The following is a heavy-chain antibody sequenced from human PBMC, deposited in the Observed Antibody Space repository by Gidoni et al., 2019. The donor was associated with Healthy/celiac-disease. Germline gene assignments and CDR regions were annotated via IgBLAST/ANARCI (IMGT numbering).Heavy chain of an antibody. CDR2: IWYDGSNK. J-gene: IGHJ5*02. Sequence: QVQLVESGGGVVQPGRSLRLSWAASGFTFSSYGMHWVRQAPGKGLAWVAVIWYDGSNKYYADSVKGRFTISRDNSKNTLYLQMNSLRAEDTAVYYCARDPGVGFDPWGQGTLVTVSS. CDR3: ARDPGVGFDP. CDR1: GFTFSSYG. D-gene: IGHD2-15*01. V-gene: IGHV3-33*01.